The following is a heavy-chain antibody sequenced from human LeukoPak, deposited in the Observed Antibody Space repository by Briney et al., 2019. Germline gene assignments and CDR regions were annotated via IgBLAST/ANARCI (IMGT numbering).Heavy chain of an antibody. CDR3: ARQPTYYYYYMDV. J-gene: IGHJ6*03. V-gene: IGHV4-39*01. CDR2: IYYSGSA. CDR1: GDSISSSTYY. Sequence: SSETLSLTCTVSGDSISSSTYYWGWIRQPPGKGLEWIGSIYYSGSAYYNPSLKSRVTISGDTSKNQFSLKLNSVTAADTAVYYCARQPTYYYYYMDVWGKGTTVTVSS.